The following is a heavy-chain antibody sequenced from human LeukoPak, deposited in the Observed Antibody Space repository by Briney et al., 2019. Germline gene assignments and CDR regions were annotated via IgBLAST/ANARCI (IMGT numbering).Heavy chain of an antibody. J-gene: IGHJ5*02. CDR1: VGTFSSYA. CDR3: AREQMWKSNWFDP. CDR2: IIPIFGTA. D-gene: IGHD1-1*01. Sequence: SVKVSCMASVGTFSSYAISWVRQAPGQRLEWMGRIIPIFGTANYAQKFQGRVTITTDESTSTAYMELSSLRSEDTAVYYCAREQMWKSNWFDPWGQETLVTVSS. V-gene: IGHV1-69*05.